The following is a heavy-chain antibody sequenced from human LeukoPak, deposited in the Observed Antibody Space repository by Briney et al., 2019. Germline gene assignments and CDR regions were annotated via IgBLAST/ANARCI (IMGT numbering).Heavy chain of an antibody. D-gene: IGHD3-10*01. CDR3: ARSNYGSGSYKDY. J-gene: IGHJ4*02. CDR2: IDPHDSYT. Sequence: GESLKIPCKGFGYSFTSYYITWVRQMPGKGLEWMGRIDPHDSYTNYSPSFQGHVTISADKSISTAYLQWSSLTATDTAIYYCARSNYGSGSYKDYWGQGTLVTVSS. V-gene: IGHV5-10-1*01. CDR1: GYSFTSYY.